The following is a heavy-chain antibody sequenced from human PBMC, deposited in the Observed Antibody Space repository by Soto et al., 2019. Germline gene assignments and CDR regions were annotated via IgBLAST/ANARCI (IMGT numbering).Heavy chain of an antibody. CDR1: GYTFTSYY. CDR2: INPSGGST. CDR3: ARESAGTLFYYYYYYGMDV. J-gene: IGHJ6*02. Sequence: PGASVKVSCKASGYTFTSYYMHWVRQAPGQGLEWMGIINPSGGSTSYAQKFQGRVTMTRDTSTSTVYMELSSLRSEDTAVYYCARESAGTLFYYYYYYGMDVWGQGTTVTVSS. D-gene: IGHD6-13*01. V-gene: IGHV1-46*01.